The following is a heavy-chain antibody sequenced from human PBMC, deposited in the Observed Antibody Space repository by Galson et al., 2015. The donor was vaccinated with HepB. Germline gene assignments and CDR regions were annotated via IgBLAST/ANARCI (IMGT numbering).Heavy chain of an antibody. J-gene: IGHJ6*03. CDR2: INAGNGNT. Sequence: SVKVSCKASGYTFTSYAMHWVRQAPGQRLEWMGWINAGNGNTKYSQKFQGRVTITRDTSASTAYMELSSLRSEDTAVYYCARDRFLGDFWSGPLAADYMDVWGKGTTVTVSS. D-gene: IGHD3-3*01. CDR3: ARDRFLGDFWSGPLAADYMDV. CDR1: GYTFTSYA. V-gene: IGHV1-3*01.